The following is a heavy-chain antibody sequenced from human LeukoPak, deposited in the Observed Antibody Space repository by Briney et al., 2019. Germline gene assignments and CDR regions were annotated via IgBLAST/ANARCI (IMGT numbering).Heavy chain of an antibody. Sequence: SETLSLTCTVSGGSISSYYWSWIRQPAGKGLEWIGRIYTSGSTNYNPSLKSRVTMSVDTSKNQFSLKLSSVTAADTAVYYCARDAYYYDSSGYLDVFDIWGQGTMVTVTS. V-gene: IGHV4-4*07. CDR1: GGSISSYY. CDR2: IYTSGST. CDR3: ARDAYYYDSSGYLDVFDI. J-gene: IGHJ3*02. D-gene: IGHD3-22*01.